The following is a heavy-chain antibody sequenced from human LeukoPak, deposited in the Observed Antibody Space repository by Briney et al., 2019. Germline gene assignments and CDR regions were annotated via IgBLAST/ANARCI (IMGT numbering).Heavy chain of an antibody. CDR3: ARVRLELLPWDFGY. Sequence: GASVKVSCKASGYTFTGYYMHWVRQAPGQGLERMGWINPNSGGTNYAQKFQGRVTMTRDTSISTAYMELSRLRSDDTAVYYCARVRLELLPWDFGYWGQGTLVTVSS. CDR2: INPNSGGT. CDR1: GYTFTGYY. V-gene: IGHV1-2*02. J-gene: IGHJ4*02. D-gene: IGHD1-7*01.